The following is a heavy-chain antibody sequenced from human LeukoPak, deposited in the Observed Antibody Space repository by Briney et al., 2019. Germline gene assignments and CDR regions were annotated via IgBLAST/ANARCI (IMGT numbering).Heavy chain of an antibody. CDR3: ARDRSSWVFDY. CDR2: IYHSGST. J-gene: IGHJ4*02. CDR1: GGSISSGGYY. V-gene: IGHV4-30-2*01. Sequence: PSETLSLTCTVSGGSISSGGYYWSWIRQPPGKGLEWIGYIYHSGSTYYNPSLKSRVTISVDRSKNQFSLKLSSVTAADTAVYYCARDRSSWVFDYWGQGTLVTVSS. D-gene: IGHD6-13*01.